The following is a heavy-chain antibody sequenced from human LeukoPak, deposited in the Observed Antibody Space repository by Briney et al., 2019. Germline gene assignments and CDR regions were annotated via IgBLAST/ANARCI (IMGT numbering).Heavy chain of an antibody. V-gene: IGHV3-23*01. CDR3: AKDPRPGPFGDSTEADY. CDR1: GFTFSSYA. Sequence: GGSLRLSCAASGFTFSSYAMSWVRQAPGKGLEWVSAISGSGGSTYYADSVKGRFTISRDKSKNTLYLQMNSLRAEDTAVYYCAKDPRPGPFGDSTEADYWGQGTLVTVSS. D-gene: IGHD3-22*01. CDR2: ISGSGGST. J-gene: IGHJ4*02.